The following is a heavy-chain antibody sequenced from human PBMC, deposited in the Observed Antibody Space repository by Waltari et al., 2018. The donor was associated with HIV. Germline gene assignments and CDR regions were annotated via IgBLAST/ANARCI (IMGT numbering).Heavy chain of an antibody. Sequence: EVQLVESGGGLVQPGGSLRLSCAASGFTFRNHWMTWVRQDPGKGMEWLANRNPDGSETYHVDSAKGRFTSSRDNAKNSLYLQMNSLRVEDTAVYYCARAGGAWNRFDYWGQGTLVTVSS. J-gene: IGHJ4*02. CDR3: ARAGGAWNRFDY. CDR2: RNPDGSET. V-gene: IGHV3-7*01. D-gene: IGHD1-1*01. CDR1: GFTFRNHW.